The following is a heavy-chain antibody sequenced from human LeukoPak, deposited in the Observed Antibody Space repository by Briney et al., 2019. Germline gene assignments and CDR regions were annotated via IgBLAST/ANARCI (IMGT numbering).Heavy chain of an antibody. CDR1: GGSISSGGYY. V-gene: IGHV4-30-2*01. D-gene: IGHD5-18*01. Sequence: SQTLSLTCTVSGGSISSGGYYWSWIRQPPGKGLEWIGYIYHSGSTYYNPSLKSRVTISVDRSKNQFSLKLSSVTAADTAVYYCASSNRGGQLWLRGYFDYWGQGTLVTVSS. CDR3: ASSNRGGQLWLRGYFDY. J-gene: IGHJ4*02. CDR2: IYHSGST.